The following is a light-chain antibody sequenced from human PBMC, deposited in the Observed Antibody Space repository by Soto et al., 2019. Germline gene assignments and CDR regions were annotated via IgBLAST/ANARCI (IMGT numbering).Light chain of an antibody. CDR3: QHYDSYSEA. CDR2: KAS. CDR1: QSITNW. J-gene: IGKJ1*01. Sequence: EIRVTLSASTLSSHEKDTVNITCRASQSITNWLAWYQLKPGKAPKILIYKASTLTSGIPSRFSGSGSGTDFTLTISRLQPEDFAIYYCQHYDSYSEAFGQGTKVDIK. V-gene: IGKV1-5*03.